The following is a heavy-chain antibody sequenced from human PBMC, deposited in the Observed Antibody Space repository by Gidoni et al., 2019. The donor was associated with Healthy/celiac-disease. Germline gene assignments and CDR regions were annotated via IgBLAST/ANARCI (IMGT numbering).Heavy chain of an antibody. V-gene: IGHV4-30-2*01. D-gene: IGHD4-17*01. Sequence: QLLLQESGSGLVKPSQTLSLTCAVSGASISRGGYSWSWIRQPPGKGLEWIGYIYHSGSTYYNPSLKSRVTISVDRSKNQFSLKLSSVTAADTAVYYCARGDYGDYVGAFDYWGQGTLVTVSS. CDR2: IYHSGST. CDR1: GASISRGGYS. CDR3: ARGDYGDYVGAFDY. J-gene: IGHJ4*02.